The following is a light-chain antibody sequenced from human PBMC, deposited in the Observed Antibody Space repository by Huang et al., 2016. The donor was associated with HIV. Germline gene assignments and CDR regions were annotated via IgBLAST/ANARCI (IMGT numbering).Light chain of an antibody. J-gene: IGKJ4*02. V-gene: IGKV1-12*01. CDR3: QQSVTFPLT. CDR1: QDVNKW. CDR2: ASS. Sequence: DIKMTQSPSSVSASIGDRVSFTCRASQDVNKWLAWYQQKPGVAPKLLVYASSTLQSGAPSRFRGSGSGTHFTLTINNLQAEDFATYFCQQSVTFPLTFGGGTKVALK.